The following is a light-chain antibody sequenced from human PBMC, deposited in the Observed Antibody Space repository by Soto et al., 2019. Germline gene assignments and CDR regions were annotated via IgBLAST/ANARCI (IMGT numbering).Light chain of an antibody. CDR1: SGSIASNY. CDR3: QSYDSSNVV. Sequence: NFMLTQPHSVSEAPVKTVTISCTRSSGSIASNYVQWYQQRPGSAPTTVIDEDNQRPSGVPYRFSGSIDSSSNSASLTISGLKTEDEADYYCQSYDSSNVVFGGGTKLTVL. CDR2: EDN. V-gene: IGLV6-57*03. J-gene: IGLJ2*01.